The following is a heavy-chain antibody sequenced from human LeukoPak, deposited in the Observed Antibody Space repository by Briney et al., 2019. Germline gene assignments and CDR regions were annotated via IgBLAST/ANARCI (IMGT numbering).Heavy chain of an antibody. CDR3: VRDPSNSGNWFDL. V-gene: IGHV3-74*01. Sequence: GGSLRLSCAASGFNLRDYWMHWVRQAPGKGLVWVSRLGTDGTYTNYADSVKGRSTISRDNAKNTLYLQMDSLRAEDTAFYYCVRDPSNSGNWFDLWGQGTLVTVSS. D-gene: IGHD4-11*01. J-gene: IGHJ5*02. CDR1: GFNLRDYW. CDR2: LGTDGTYT.